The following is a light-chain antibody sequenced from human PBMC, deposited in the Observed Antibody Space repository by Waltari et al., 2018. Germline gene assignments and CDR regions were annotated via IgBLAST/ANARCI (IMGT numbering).Light chain of an antibody. CDR2: DVS. Sequence: SGRASQSIGRSLVWYQQKPGQAPRLLIYDVSRSATGIPDSFSGSGYGTDFSLTISRLEPEDFAVYYCQKYERLPATFGQGTTVEIK. CDR3: QKYERLPAT. CDR1: QSIGRS. V-gene: IGKV3-20*01. J-gene: IGKJ1*01.